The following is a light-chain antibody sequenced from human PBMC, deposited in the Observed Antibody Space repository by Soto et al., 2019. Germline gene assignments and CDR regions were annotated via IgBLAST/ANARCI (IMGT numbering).Light chain of an antibody. Sequence: EIVLTQFPDTLSLSPGERATLSCRASQSVRNSYLAWYQQRPGQAPRLLIYGASSRATGIPDRFGGSGSGTDFTLTVSRLEPEDFAVYYCQQYDSSPLTFGGGTKVEIK. CDR3: QQYDSSPLT. CDR1: QSVRNSY. V-gene: IGKV3-20*01. CDR2: GAS. J-gene: IGKJ4*01.